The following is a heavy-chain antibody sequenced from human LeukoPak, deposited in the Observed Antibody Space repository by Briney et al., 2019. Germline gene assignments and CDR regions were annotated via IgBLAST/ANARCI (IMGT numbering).Heavy chain of an antibody. J-gene: IGHJ3*02. CDR1: GFTFSSYS. V-gene: IGHV3-21*01. CDR3: ARDGGSGYGDYSYDAFDI. Sequence: PGGSLRLSCAASGFTFSSYSMNWVRQAPGKGLEWVSSTSSSSSYIYYADSVKGRFTISRDNAKNSLYLQMNSLRAEDTAVYYCARDGGSGYGDYSYDAFDIWGQGTMVTVSS. CDR2: TSSSSSYI. D-gene: IGHD4-17*01.